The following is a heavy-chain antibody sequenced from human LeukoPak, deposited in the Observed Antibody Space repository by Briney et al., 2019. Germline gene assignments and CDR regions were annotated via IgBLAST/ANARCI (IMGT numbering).Heavy chain of an antibody. CDR1: GYTFTDYY. D-gene: IGHD6-13*01. J-gene: IGHJ5*02. CDR2: INPNSGGT. CDR3: AKCGDFIAASYNWFDP. Sequence: VASVKVSCKASGYTFTDYYMHWVRQAPGQGLEWMGRINPNSGGTKYAQKFQGRVTMTRDTSISTAYMGLNRLTSDDTAVYYCAKCGDFIAASYNWFDPWGPGTLVTVSS. V-gene: IGHV1-2*06.